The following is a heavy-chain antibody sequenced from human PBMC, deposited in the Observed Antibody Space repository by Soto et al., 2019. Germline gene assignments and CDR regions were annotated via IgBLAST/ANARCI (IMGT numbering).Heavy chain of an antibody. CDR2: INPNSGNT. CDR1: GYTFTGYY. V-gene: IGHV1-8*02. D-gene: IGHD6-19*01. CDR3: ARGRSRGSGWYYY. Sequence: QVQLVQSGAEVKKPGASVKVSCKASGYTFTGYYMHWVRQAPGQGLEWMGWINPNSGNTGYAQKFQGRVTMTRNTSISTAYMELSSLRSEDTAVYYCARGRSRGSGWYYYWGQGTLVTVSS. J-gene: IGHJ4*02.